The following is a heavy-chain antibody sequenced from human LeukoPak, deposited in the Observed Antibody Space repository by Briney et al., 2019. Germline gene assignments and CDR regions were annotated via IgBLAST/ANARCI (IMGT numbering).Heavy chain of an antibody. V-gene: IGHV3-21*01. CDR1: GFTFNTYN. CDR2: ISHTSYI. CDR3: ARVVSAARSLPYYYYMDV. D-gene: IGHD6-6*01. J-gene: IGHJ6*03. Sequence: GGSLRLSCAASGFTFNTYNMCWVRQAPGKGLEWVSSISHTSYIYYADSLEGRFTVSRDNAQNSLFLQMSSLRAEDTAVYYCARVVSAARSLPYYYYMDVWGKGTTVTVSS.